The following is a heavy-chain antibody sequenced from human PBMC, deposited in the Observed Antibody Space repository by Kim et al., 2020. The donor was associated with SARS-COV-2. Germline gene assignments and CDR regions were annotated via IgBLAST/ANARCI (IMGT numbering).Heavy chain of an antibody. V-gene: IGHV3-11*06. J-gene: IGHJ1*01. CDR3: AVRYCSSTSCYTTEYFQH. Sequence: KGRFTISRDNAKNSLYLQMNSLRAEDTAVYYCAVRYCSSTSCYTTEYFQHWGQGTLVTVSS. D-gene: IGHD2-2*02.